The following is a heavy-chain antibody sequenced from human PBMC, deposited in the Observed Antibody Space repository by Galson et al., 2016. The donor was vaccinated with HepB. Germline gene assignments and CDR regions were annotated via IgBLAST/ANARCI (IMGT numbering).Heavy chain of an antibody. J-gene: IGHJ4*02. CDR3: ATLYYGDFVLDH. Sequence: SCKASGYDFTEYYIHWVRQAPVKGLEWMGWMNPDTGVTKFEEEFRGRITMTRDTSISTAYMELSSLRGDDTALYYCATLYYGDFVLDHWGPGTLVTVSS. CDR1: GYDFTEYY. D-gene: IGHD4-17*01. CDR2: MNPDTGVT. V-gene: IGHV1-2*02.